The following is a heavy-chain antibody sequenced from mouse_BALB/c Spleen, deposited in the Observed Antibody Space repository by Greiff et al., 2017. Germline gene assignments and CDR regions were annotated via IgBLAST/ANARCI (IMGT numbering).Heavy chain of an antibody. CDR2: IRNKANGYTT. Sequence: EVMLVESGGGLVQPGGSLRLSCATSGFTFTDYYMSWVRQPPGKALEWLGFIRNKANGYTTEYSASVKGRFTISRDNSQSILYLQMNTLRAEDSATYYCARNGNYVYYCDYWGQGTTLTVSS. D-gene: IGHD2-1*01. J-gene: IGHJ2*01. CDR3: ARNGNYVYYCDY. CDR1: GFTFTDYY. V-gene: IGHV7-3*02.